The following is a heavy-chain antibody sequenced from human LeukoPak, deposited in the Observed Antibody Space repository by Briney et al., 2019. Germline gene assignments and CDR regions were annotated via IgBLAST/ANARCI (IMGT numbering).Heavy chain of an antibody. CDR3: ARDLLYLVVAARYNWFDP. J-gene: IGHJ5*02. CDR2: ISAYNGNT. V-gene: IGHV1-18*01. Sequence: GASVKVSCKASGYTFTSYGISWVRQAPGQGLEWMGWISAYNGNTNYAQKLQGRVTMTTDTSTSTAYMELRSLRSDDTAVYYCARDLLYLVVAARYNWFDPWGQGTLVTVSS. D-gene: IGHD2-15*01. CDR1: GYTFTSYG.